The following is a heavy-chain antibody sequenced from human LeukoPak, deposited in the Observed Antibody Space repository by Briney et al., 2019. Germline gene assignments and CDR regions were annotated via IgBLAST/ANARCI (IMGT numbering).Heavy chain of an antibody. V-gene: IGHV4-34*01. J-gene: IGHJ5*02. CDR1: GGSFSGFY. CDR3: AGGRLGSGYGYWFDP. CDR2: INHSGST. Sequence: PSETLSLTCAVSGGSFSGFYWSWIRQPPGKGLEWIGEINHSGSTNYNPSLKSRVTISVDTSKNRHSLKLSSVTAADTAVYYCAGGRLGSGYGYWFDPWGQGTLVTVSS. D-gene: IGHD5-12*01.